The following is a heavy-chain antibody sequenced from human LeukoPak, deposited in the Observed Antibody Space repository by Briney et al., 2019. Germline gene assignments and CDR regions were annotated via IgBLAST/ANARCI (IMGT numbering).Heavy chain of an antibody. V-gene: IGHV4-34*01. J-gene: IGHJ4*02. CDR1: GGSFSGYY. CDR3: ARERTGTTDDRIDY. D-gene: IGHD1-1*01. Sequence: SETLSLTCAVYGGSFSGYYWSWIRQPPGKGLKWIGEINHSGSTNYNPSLKSRVTISVDTSKNQFSLKLSSVTAADTAVYYCARERTGTTDDRIDYWGQGTLVTVSS. CDR2: INHSGST.